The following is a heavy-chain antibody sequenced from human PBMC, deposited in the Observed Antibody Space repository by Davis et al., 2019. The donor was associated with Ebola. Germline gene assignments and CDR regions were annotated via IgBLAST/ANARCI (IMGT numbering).Heavy chain of an antibody. V-gene: IGHV3-74*01. Sequence: GESLKISCAASGFTFGNYWMHWVRQGPGKGLVWVSRINTDGRNTTYADSVKGRFTISRDNAKNTLYLQMNSLRAEDTAVYYCAKEIVTRSPPYYFDYWGQGTLVTVSS. CDR1: GFTFGNYW. J-gene: IGHJ4*02. D-gene: IGHD4-11*01. CDR3: AKEIVTRSPPYYFDY. CDR2: INTDGRNT.